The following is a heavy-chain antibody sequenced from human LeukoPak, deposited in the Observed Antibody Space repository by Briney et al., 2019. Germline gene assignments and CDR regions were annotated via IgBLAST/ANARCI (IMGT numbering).Heavy chain of an antibody. V-gene: IGHV4-39*01. CDR1: GGSIISSSYY. CDR2: IYYSGST. D-gene: IGHD3-22*01. J-gene: IGHJ4*02. Sequence: SETLSLTCTVSGGSIISSSYYWGWIRQPPGKGLEWIGSIYYSGSTYYNPSLKSRVTISVDTSKNQFSLKLSSVTAADTAVYYCAMETVITTLDYWGQGTLVTVSS. CDR3: AMETVITTLDY.